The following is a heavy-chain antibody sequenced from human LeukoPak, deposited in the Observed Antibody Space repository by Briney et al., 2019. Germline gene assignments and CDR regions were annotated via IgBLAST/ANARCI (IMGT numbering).Heavy chain of an antibody. CDR3: AHSGNRRAFDI. Sequence: GSGPTLVNPTQTLTLTCTFSGFSLSTSGVGVGWIRQPPGKALELLALIYWDDDKRYSPFLKRRLTIIKDTFKNQVVLTMTNMDPVDTATYYCAHSGNRRAFDIWGQGTMVTVSS. J-gene: IGHJ3*02. V-gene: IGHV2-5*02. CDR1: GFSLSTSGVG. CDR2: IYWDDDK. D-gene: IGHD1-1*01.